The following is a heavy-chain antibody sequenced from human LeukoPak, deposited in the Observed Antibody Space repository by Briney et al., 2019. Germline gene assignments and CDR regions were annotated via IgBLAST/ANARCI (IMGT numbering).Heavy chain of an antibody. CDR1: GFTFSNFG. Sequence: PGGSLRLSCVASGFTFSNFGMHWVRQAPGKGLEWLALIWSDGSSQYYADSVKGRFTISRDNSNNTHFLQMNSLRADDTAVYYCAKDVSQWEPPDYWGQGTLVTVSS. CDR3: AKDVSQWEPPDY. J-gene: IGHJ4*02. D-gene: IGHD1-26*01. V-gene: IGHV3-33*06. CDR2: IWSDGSSQ.